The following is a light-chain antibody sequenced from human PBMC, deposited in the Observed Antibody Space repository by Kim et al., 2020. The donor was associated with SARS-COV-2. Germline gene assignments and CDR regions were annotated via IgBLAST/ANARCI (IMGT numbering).Light chain of an antibody. CDR3: SSFTSTNTFYV. J-gene: IGLJ1*01. CDR1: SSDVGVYNY. V-gene: IGLV2-14*03. CDR2: DVS. Sequence: QSALTQPASVSGSPGQSITISCTGTSSDVGVYNYVSWYQHHPGKAPKLMIYDVSKQPSGVSNRFSGSKSGNTASLTISGLQAEDEADYYCSSFTSTNTFYVFGTGAKVTVL.